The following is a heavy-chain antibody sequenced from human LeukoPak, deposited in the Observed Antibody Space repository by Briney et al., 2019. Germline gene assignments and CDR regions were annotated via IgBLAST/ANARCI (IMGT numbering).Heavy chain of an antibody. J-gene: IGHJ4*02. CDR1: GFTFSSYA. CDR3: AREPPSSRYYFDY. V-gene: IGHV3-30*02. Sequence: PGRSLRLSCAASGFTFSSYAMHWVRQAPGKGLEWVAFIRYDGSDKYYADSVKGRFTISRDNSKNTLYLQMNSLRAEDTAVYYCAREPPSSRYYFDYWGQGTLVTVSS. CDR2: IRYDGSDK. D-gene: IGHD2/OR15-2a*01.